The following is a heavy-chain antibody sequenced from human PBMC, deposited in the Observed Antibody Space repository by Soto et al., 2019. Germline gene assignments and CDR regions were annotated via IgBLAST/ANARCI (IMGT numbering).Heavy chain of an antibody. J-gene: IGHJ4*02. D-gene: IGHD6-19*01. CDR1: GFTFDDYT. Sequence: GGSLRLSCAASGFTFDDYTMHWVRQAPGKGLEWVSLISWDGGSTYYADSVKGRFTISRDNSKNSLYLQMNSLRTEDTALYYCAKDISSYRSGWFLFDYWGQGTLVTVSS. CDR3: AKDISSYRSGWFLFDY. CDR2: ISWDGGST. V-gene: IGHV3-43*01.